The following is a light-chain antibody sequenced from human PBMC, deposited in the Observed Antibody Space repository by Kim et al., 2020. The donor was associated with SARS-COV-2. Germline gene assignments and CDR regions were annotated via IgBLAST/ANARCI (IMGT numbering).Light chain of an antibody. CDR2: DAS. V-gene: IGKV1-5*01. CDR3: QHHSTYPIT. CDR1: QSIGGW. J-gene: IGKJ5*01. Sequence: ASVGDRVTITCRASQSIGGWLAWYQQKPGKAPKLLIYDASSVESGVPSRFSGSGSGTEFALTISSLQPDDSATYYCQHHSTYPITFGQGTRLEIK.